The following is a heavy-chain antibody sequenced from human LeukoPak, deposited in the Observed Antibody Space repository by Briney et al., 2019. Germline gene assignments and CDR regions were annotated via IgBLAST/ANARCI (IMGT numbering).Heavy chain of an antibody. CDR1: GGSFTGYY. D-gene: IGHD2-21*02. J-gene: IGHJ6*02. V-gene: IGHV4-59*13. Sequence: SETLSLTCTVSGGSFTGYYWGWFRQNPGKGLEWIGYIHHSGSTEKNPSLSSRLTFAIDMSKHQISLSLSSATAADTAVYYCARESAIRYGMDVWGQGTTVTVSS. CDR3: ARESAIRYGMDV. CDR2: IHHSGST.